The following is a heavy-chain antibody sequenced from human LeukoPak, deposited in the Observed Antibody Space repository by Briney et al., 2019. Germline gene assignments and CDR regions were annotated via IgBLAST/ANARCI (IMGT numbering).Heavy chain of an antibody. J-gene: IGHJ4*02. D-gene: IGHD2-15*01. V-gene: IGHV4-4*07. CDR2: IYTSGST. CDR1: GGSISSYY. Sequence: SETLSLTCTVSGGSISSYYWSWIRQPAGKGLEWIGRIYTSGSTGYNPFLKSRVTMSVDTSKNQFSLKLSSVTAADTAVYYCARVDLRAAYFDYWGQGTLVTVSS. CDR3: ARVDLRAAYFDY.